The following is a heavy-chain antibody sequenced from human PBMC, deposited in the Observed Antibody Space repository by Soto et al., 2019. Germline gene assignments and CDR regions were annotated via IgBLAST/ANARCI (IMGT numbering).Heavy chain of an antibody. CDR1: GFTFSSYA. V-gene: IGHV3-30-3*01. Sequence: QVQLVESGGGVVQPGRSLRLSCAASGFTFSSYAMHWVRQAPGKGLEWVAVISYDGSNKYYADSVKGRFTISRDNSKNTLYLQMNSLRAEDTAVYYCARAREYCSGGSCYSYFDYWGQGTLVTVSP. J-gene: IGHJ4*02. D-gene: IGHD2-15*01. CDR2: ISYDGSNK. CDR3: ARAREYCSGGSCYSYFDY.